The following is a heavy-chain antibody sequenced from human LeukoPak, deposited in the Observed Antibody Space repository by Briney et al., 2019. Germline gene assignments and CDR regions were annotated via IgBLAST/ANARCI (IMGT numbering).Heavy chain of an antibody. Sequence: GGSLRLSCVASGFTFSDFYMNWIRQAPGKGLEWVSYISASSATIYYAASVKGRSTISRDNAKNSLYLQMNSLRADDTAVYYCARELTTGSSDYWGQGTLVTVSS. V-gene: IGHV3-11*01. CDR3: ARELTTGSSDY. J-gene: IGHJ4*02. D-gene: IGHD3-9*01. CDR2: ISASSATI. CDR1: GFTFSDFY.